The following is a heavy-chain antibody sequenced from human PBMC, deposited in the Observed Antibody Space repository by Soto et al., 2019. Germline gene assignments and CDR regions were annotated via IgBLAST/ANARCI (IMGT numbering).Heavy chain of an antibody. CDR1: GFKFGDYA. CDR3: AKDRGPCSGNKCSSLYYYYGMDV. D-gene: IGHD2-15*01. V-gene: IGHV3-9*01. Sequence: PGGSLRLSCEASGFKFGDYAMHWVRQAPGKVLEWVSGVSWNSEIVGYADSVKGRFTISRDNAKNSLYLEMNSLRTEDTALYYCAKDRGPCSGNKCSSLYYYYGMDVWGQGTTVTVSS. CDR2: VSWNSEIV. J-gene: IGHJ6*02.